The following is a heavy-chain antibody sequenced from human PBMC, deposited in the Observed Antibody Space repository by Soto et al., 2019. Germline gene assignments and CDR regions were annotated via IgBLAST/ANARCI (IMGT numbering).Heavy chain of an antibody. D-gene: IGHD3-3*01. CDR3: ARIRTRGDPYYYFWSGYFIAY. V-gene: IGHV2-26*01. Sequence: QVTLKESGPVLVKPTETLTLTCTVSGFSLSNARMGVSWIRQPPGKALEWLAHIFSNDEKCYSTSLKSRLTISKDTSKSQVVLTMTNMDPVDTATYYCARIRTRGDPYYYFWSGYFIAYWGQGTLVTVSS. CDR2: IFSNDEK. CDR1: GFSLSNARMG. J-gene: IGHJ4*02.